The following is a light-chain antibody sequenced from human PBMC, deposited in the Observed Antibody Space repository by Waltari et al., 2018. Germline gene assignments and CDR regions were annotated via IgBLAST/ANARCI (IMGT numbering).Light chain of an antibody. CDR3: CSYAGSITFWV. CDR2: DVT. J-gene: IGLJ3*02. CDR1: SSAAGGYNH. V-gene: IGLV2-11*01. Sequence: QSALTHPRPAPGSSGPSVPIPRTGTSSAAGGYNHVSWYQHHPGKAPKLIIYDVTKRPSGVPDRFSASKSDNAASLTISGLQAEDEADYYCCSYAGSITFWVFGGGTKLTVL.